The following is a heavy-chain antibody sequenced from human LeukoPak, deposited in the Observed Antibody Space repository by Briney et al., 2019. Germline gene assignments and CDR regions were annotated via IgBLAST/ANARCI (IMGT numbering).Heavy chain of an antibody. D-gene: IGHD3-3*01. CDR3: AKCAKTPEGGSGWCNWFDT. CDR2: LTGNSNNP. CDR1: GFTFSNYA. Sequence: GGSLRLSCRASGFTFSNYAMNWVRQTPGKGLEWVSSLTGNSNNPNYADSVKGRFTIPRDNSKNTLYLQMNSPRAEDTALYSCAKCAKTPEGGSGWCNWFDTWGQGTLVIVSS. J-gene: IGHJ5*02. V-gene: IGHV3-23*01.